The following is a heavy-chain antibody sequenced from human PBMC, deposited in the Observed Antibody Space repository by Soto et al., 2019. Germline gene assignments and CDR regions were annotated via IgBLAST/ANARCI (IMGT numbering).Heavy chain of an antibody. Sequence: PSETLSLTCTVSGGSISSYHWSWIRQPPGKGLEWIGYIYYSGSTNYNPYLKSRVTISVDTSKNQFSFKLSSMTAADTDVYYCARVCKPPTSWGYYYYGMDVWGQETTVTASS. D-gene: IGHD3-16*01. CDR3: ARVCKPPTSWGYYYYGMDV. CDR2: IYYSGST. V-gene: IGHV4-59*01. J-gene: IGHJ6*02. CDR1: GGSISSYH.